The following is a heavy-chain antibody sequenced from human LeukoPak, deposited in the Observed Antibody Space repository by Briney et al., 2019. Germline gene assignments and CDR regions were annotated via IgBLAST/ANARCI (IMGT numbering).Heavy chain of an antibody. CDR2: ISFDGNNK. CDR1: GFTFSNYA. V-gene: IGHV3-30*04. CDR3: ARTFWDKSNGYDYYFDY. Sequence: GGSLRLSCTASGFTFSNYAMHWVRQAPGKGLEWMTVISFDGNNKYYEDSVKGQFTISRDNSKNTLYLQMNSLRAEDTAVYYCARTFWDKSNGYDYYFDYWGQGSLVTVSS. D-gene: IGHD5-12*01. J-gene: IGHJ4*02.